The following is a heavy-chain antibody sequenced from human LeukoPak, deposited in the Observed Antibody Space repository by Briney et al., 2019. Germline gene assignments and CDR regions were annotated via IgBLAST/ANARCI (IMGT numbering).Heavy chain of an antibody. D-gene: IGHD6-13*01. CDR2: IIPILGIA. V-gene: IGHV1-69*02. Sequence: SVKVSCKASGGTFSSYTISWVRQAPGQGLEWMGRIIPILGIANYAQKFQGRVTITADRSTSTAYMELSSLRSEDTAVYYCARRSSSWREIDYWGQGTLVTVSS. CDR1: GGTFSSYT. CDR3: ARRSSSWREIDY. J-gene: IGHJ4*02.